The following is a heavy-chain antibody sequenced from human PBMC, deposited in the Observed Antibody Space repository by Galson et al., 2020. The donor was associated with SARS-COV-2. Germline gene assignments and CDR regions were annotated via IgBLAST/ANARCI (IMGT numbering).Heavy chain of an antibody. CDR1: GGSFSGYY. J-gene: IGHJ3*02. CDR3: ARGLTSSTLYYYGSGSYKRAFDI. CDR2: INHSGST. V-gene: IGHV4-34*01. D-gene: IGHD3-10*01. Sequence: SETLSLTCAVYGGSFSGYYWSWIRQPPGKGLEWIGEINHSGSTNYNLSLKSRVTISVDTSKNQFSLKLSSVTAADTAVYYCARGLTSSTLYYYGSGSYKRAFDIWGQGTMVTVSS.